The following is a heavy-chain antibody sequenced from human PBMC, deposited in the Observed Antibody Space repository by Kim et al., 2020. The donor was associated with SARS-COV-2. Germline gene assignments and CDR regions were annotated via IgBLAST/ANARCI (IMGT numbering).Heavy chain of an antibody. J-gene: IGHJ6*02. V-gene: IGHV1-18*01. Sequence: ASVKVSCKASGYTFTSYGISWVRQAPGQGLEWMGWISAYNGNTNYAQKLQGRVTMTTDTSTSTAYMELRSLRSDDTAVYYCARDADITMIAYYYGMDVWGQGTTVTVSS. D-gene: IGHD3-22*01. CDR3: ARDADITMIAYYYGMDV. CDR2: ISAYNGNT. CDR1: GYTFTSYG.